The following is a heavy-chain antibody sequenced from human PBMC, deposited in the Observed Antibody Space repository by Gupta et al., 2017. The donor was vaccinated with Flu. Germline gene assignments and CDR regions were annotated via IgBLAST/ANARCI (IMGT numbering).Heavy chain of an antibody. CDR2: IYYSGST. D-gene: IGHD2-15*01. J-gene: IGHJ4*02. CDR3: ARDRGYCSGGSCYSNDYFDY. V-gene: IGHV4-31*03. Sequence: QVQLQESGPGLVKPSQTLSLTCTVSGGSISSGGYYWSWIRQHPGKGLEWIGYIYYSGSTYYNPSLKRRVTRSVDTSKNQFSLKRSSVTAADTAVYYCARDRGYCSGGSCYSNDYFDYWGQGTLVTVSS. CDR1: GGSISSGGYY.